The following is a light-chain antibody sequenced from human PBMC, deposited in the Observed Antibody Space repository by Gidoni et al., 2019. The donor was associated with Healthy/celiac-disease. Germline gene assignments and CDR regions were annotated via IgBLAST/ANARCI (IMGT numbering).Light chain of an antibody. CDR1: QSVSSSY. V-gene: IGKV3-20*01. J-gene: IGKJ2*02. CDR3: QQYGSSPPCT. CDR2: GAS. Sequence: EIVLTQSPGTLSLSPGERATLSCRASQSVSSSYLAWYQQKPGQAPRLLIYGASSGSGTDFTLTISRLEPEDFEVYDCQQYGSSPPCTFGQGTKLEIK.